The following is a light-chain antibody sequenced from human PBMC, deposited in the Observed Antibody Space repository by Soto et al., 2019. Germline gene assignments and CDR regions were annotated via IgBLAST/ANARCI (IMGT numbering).Light chain of an antibody. CDR3: QQRSNWPRT. Sequence: EIVLTQSPATLSLSPGERATLSCRASQSVSSYLAWYQQKPGQAPRLLIYDASNRATGIPARLIGSGSGTDFTLTNSSLEPEDFAVYYCQQRSNWPRTFGQGTKVEIK. J-gene: IGKJ1*01. V-gene: IGKV3-11*01. CDR1: QSVSSY. CDR2: DAS.